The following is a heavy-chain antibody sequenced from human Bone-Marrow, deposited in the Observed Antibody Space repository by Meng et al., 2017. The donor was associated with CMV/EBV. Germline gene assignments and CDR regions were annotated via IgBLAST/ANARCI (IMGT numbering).Heavy chain of an antibody. CDR2: IYHSGST. J-gene: IGHJ4*02. CDR3: ARVDSSSWGFDY. V-gene: IGHV4-4*02. CDR1: GGSISSSNW. D-gene: IGHD6-13*01. Sequence: SETLSLTCAVSGGSISSSNWWSWVRQPPGKGLEWIGEIYHSGSTNYNPSLKSRVTISVDKSKNQFSLKLSSLTAADTAVYYCARVDSSSWGFDYWGQGSLVTVS.